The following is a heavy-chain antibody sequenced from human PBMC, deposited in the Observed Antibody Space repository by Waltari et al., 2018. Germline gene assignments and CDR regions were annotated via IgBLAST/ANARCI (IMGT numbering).Heavy chain of an antibody. CDR1: GYSISSGYY. J-gene: IGHJ5*02. D-gene: IGHD1-26*01. CDR3: ATGWRDGSPREGFDP. CDR2: IYHSGST. Sequence: QVQLQESGPGLVKPSETLSLTCAVSGYSISSGYYWGWIRQPPGKGLEWIGSIYHSGSTYYNPSLKSRVTISVDTSKNQFSLKLSSVTAADTAVYYCATGWRDGSPREGFDPWGQGTLVTVSS. V-gene: IGHV4-38-2*01.